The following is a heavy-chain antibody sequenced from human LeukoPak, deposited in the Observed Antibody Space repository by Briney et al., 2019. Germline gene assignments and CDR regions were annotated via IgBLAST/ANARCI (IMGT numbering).Heavy chain of an antibody. V-gene: IGHV3-23*01. CDR2: ISANGAIT. CDR3: AKILPGSQSGY. J-gene: IGHJ4*02. D-gene: IGHD1-26*01. Sequence: GGTLRLSCAAAGFTFTDYAMTWVRQAPGKGLGWVSSISANGAITVYGDSVKGRFTISRDNSKNTLYLQMNSLRAEDTAFYYCAKILPGSQSGYWGQGTLVTVSS. CDR1: GFTFTDYA.